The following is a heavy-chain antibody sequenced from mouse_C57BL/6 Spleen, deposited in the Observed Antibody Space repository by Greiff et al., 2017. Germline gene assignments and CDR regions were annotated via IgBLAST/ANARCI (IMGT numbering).Heavy chain of an antibody. CDR1: GFTFSSYT. J-gene: IGHJ4*01. Sequence: EVQRVESGGGLVKPGGSLKLSCAASGFTFSSYTMSWVRQTPEKRLEWVATISGGGGNTYYPDSVKGRFTISRDNAKNTLYLQMSSLKSEDTALYYCARLFLTGTLAMGYWGQGASVTVSS. CDR2: ISGGGGNT. CDR3: ARLFLTGTLAMGY. D-gene: IGHD4-1*01. V-gene: IGHV5-9*01.